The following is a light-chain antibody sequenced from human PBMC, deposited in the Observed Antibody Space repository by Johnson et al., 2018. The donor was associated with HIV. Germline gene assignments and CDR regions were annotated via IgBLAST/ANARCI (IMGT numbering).Light chain of an antibody. CDR1: SSNIGNNY. Sequence: QSVLTQPPSVSAAPGQKVTISCSGSSSNIGNNYVSWYQQLPGTAPKLLIYDTNKRPSGIPDRFSGSKSGTSATLDITGLPTGDAADYYCGTCDSSLILYVFGTGTKVTVL. CDR2: DTN. CDR3: GTCDSSLILYV. V-gene: IGLV1-51*01. J-gene: IGLJ1*01.